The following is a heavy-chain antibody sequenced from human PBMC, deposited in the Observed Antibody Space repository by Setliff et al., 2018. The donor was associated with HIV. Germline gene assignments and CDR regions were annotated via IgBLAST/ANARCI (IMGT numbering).Heavy chain of an antibody. CDR3: AAGYSSPDY. CDR1: GGSFSSYA. V-gene: IGHV1-69-2*01. J-gene: IGHJ4*02. D-gene: IGHD3-22*01. CDR2: VDPENGKT. Sequence: GASVKVSCKASGGSFSSYAITWVRQAPGQGLEWMGRVDPENGKTTYAEKFQGRVTMTADTSTDSGYMELSSLRSEDTAVFYCAAGYSSPDYWGQGTLVTVSS.